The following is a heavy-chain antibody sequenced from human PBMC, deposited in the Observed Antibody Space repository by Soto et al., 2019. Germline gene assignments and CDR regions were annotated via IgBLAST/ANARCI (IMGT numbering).Heavy chain of an antibody. CDR2: IYYSGST. V-gene: IGHV4-59*01. J-gene: IGHJ4*02. CDR1: GGSISSYY. D-gene: IGHD6-19*01. Sequence: SETLSLTCTVSGGSISSYYWSWIRQPPGKGLEWIGYIYYSGSTNYNPSLKSRVTISVDTSKNQSSLKLSSVTAADTAVYYCARGITSIAVAGTPFDYWGQGTLVTVPQ. CDR3: ARGITSIAVAGTPFDY.